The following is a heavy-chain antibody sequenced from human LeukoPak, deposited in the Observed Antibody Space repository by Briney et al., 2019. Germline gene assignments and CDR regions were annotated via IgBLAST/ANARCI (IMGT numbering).Heavy chain of an antibody. J-gene: IGHJ4*02. CDR2: ISWNSGSI. CDR3: AKVFAPFQYCTNGVCFLSIDY. Sequence: GGSLRLSCAASGFPFDDYAMHWVRQAPGKGLEWVSGISWNSGSIGYADSVKGRFTISRDNAKNSLYLQMNSQSAEDTALNYCAKVFAPFQYCTNGVCFLSIDYWGQGTLVTVSS. V-gene: IGHV3-9*01. D-gene: IGHD2-8*01. CDR1: GFPFDDYA.